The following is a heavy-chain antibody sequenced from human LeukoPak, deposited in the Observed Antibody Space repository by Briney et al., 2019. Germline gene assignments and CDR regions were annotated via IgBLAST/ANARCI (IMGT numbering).Heavy chain of an antibody. Sequence: GASVKVSCKASGYTFTGYYMHWVRQAPGQGLEWMGRINPNSGGTNYAQKFQGRVTITRNTSISTAYMELSSLRSEDTAVYYCVRGDYYDSGIYPAFDWGQGTLVTVSS. D-gene: IGHD3-10*01. CDR2: INPNSGGT. J-gene: IGHJ4*02. CDR1: GYTFTGYY. CDR3: VRGDYYDSGIYPAFD. V-gene: IGHV1-2*06.